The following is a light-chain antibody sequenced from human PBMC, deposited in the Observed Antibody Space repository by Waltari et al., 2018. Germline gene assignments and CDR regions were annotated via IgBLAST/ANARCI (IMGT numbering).Light chain of an antibody. CDR1: QSLVYSDGNTY. CDR2: KVS. Sequence: DVVLTQSPLSLPVTLGQPASISCRSSQSLVYSDGNTYLNWFHQRPGQSPRRLIYKVSDRDSGVPDRFSGSGSGTDFTLKITRVEAEDVGVFYCMQAMLWPPTFGGGTKVEIK. CDR3: MQAMLWPPT. V-gene: IGKV2-30*01. J-gene: IGKJ4*01.